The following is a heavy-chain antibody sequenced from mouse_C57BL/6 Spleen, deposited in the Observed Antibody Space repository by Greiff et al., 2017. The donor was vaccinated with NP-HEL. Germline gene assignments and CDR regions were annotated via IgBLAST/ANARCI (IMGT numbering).Heavy chain of an antibody. CDR1: GYTFTSYW. D-gene: IGHD1-1*01. CDR2: IDPSDSYT. J-gene: IGHJ1*01. Sequence: QVQLQQPGAELVMPGASVKLSCKASGYTFTSYWMHWVKQRPGQGLEWIGEIDPSDSYTNYNQKFKGKSTLTVDKSSSTAYMQLSSLTSEDSAVYYCARKDYGSSHWYFDVWGPGTTVTVSS. V-gene: IGHV1-69*01. CDR3: ARKDYGSSHWYFDV.